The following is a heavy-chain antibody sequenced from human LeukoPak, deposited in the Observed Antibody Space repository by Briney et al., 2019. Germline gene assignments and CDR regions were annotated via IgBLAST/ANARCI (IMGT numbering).Heavy chain of an antibody. CDR2: ISYDGSNK. J-gene: IGHJ3*02. D-gene: IGHD3-22*01. CDR1: GFTFSDYY. V-gene: IGHV3-30*03. CDR3: ARRVVPQNAFDI. Sequence: GGSLRLSCAASGFTFSDYYMSWIRQAPGKGLEWVAVISYDGSNKYYADSVKGRFTISRDNSKNTLYLQMNSLRAEDTAVYYCARRVVPQNAFDIWGQGTMVTVSS.